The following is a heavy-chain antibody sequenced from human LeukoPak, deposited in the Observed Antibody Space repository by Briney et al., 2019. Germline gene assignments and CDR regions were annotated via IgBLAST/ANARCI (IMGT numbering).Heavy chain of an antibody. Sequence: GGSLRLSCAASGFTFSSYAMHWVRQAPGKGLEWVAVISYDGSNKYYADSVKGRFTISRDNSKNTLYLQMNSLRAEDTAVYYCARDFSNPFLAAAVPAYWGQGTLVTVSS. CDR3: ARDFSNPFLAAAVPAY. J-gene: IGHJ4*02. V-gene: IGHV3-30*04. D-gene: IGHD6-13*01. CDR2: ISYDGSNK. CDR1: GFTFSSYA.